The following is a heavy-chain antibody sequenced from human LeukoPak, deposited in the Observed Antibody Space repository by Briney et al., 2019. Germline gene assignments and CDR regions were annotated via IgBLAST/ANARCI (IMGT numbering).Heavy chain of an antibody. V-gene: IGHV3-23*01. Sequence: PGGSLRLSCAASGFTFSSYAMSWVRQAPGKGLEWVSAITGSGGSTYNADSVKGRFTISRDNSKNTLYLQMNSLRGEDTAVYYCAKDPKDYYYMDVWGKGTTVTVSS. CDR1: GFTFSSYA. CDR2: ITGSGGST. CDR3: AKDPKDYYYMDV. J-gene: IGHJ6*03.